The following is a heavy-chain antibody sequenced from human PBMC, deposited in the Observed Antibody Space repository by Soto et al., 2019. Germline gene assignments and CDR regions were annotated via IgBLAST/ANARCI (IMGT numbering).Heavy chain of an antibody. J-gene: IGHJ6*02. CDR3: ASSREVSGIYYYYGMDV. CDR1: GYTFTSYY. D-gene: IGHD3-10*01. V-gene: IGHV1-46*01. Sequence: WASVKVSCKASGYTFTSYYMHWVRQAPGQGLEWMGIINPSGGSTSYAQKFQGRVTMTRDTSTSTVYMELSSLRSEDTAVYYCASSREVSGIYYYYGMDVWGQGTTVTVSS. CDR2: INPSGGST.